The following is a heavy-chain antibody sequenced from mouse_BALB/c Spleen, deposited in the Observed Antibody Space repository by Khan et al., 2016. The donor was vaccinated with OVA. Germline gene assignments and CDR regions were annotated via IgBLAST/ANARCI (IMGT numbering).Heavy chain of an antibody. CDR1: GYTFTNYG. CDR3: ARGASYWYFDV. CDR2: INTYTGEP. Sequence: QIQLVQSGPELKKPGETVKISCKASGYTFTNYGMNWVKQAPGKGLKWMGWINTYTGEPTYTDDFKGRFAFSLETSASTAYLPITNLKNEDMATYFCARGASYWYFDVWGAGTTVTVSS. J-gene: IGHJ1*01. V-gene: IGHV9-1*02.